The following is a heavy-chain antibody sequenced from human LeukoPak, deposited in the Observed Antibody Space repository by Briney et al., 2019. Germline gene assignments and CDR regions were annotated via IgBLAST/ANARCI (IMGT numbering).Heavy chain of an antibody. CDR2: IYPGDSDT. Sequence: ESLQISCKGSGYSFTSYWIGRVRRMPGKGLEWMGIIYPGDSDTRYSPSFQGQVTISADKSISTAYLQWSSLKASDTAMYYCARQVDTAMADYWGQGTLVTVSS. J-gene: IGHJ4*02. V-gene: IGHV5-51*01. CDR1: GYSFTSYW. CDR3: ARQVDTAMADY. D-gene: IGHD5-18*01.